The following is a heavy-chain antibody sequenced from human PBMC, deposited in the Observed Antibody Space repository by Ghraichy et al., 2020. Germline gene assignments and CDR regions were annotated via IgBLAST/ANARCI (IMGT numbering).Heavy chain of an antibody. Sequence: GGSLRLSCAASGFTFSSYAMSWVRQAPGKGLEWVSAISGSGGSTYYADSVKGRFTISRDNSKNTLYLQMNSLRAEDTAVYYCAKPFMITFGGVIELLGFDYWGQGTLVTVSS. V-gene: IGHV3-23*01. J-gene: IGHJ4*02. CDR3: AKPFMITFGGVIELLGFDY. CDR2: ISGSGGST. D-gene: IGHD3-16*02. CDR1: GFTFSSYA.